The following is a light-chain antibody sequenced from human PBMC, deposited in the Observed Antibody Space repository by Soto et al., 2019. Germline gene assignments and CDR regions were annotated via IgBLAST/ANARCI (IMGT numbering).Light chain of an antibody. V-gene: IGKV1-12*01. J-gene: IGKJ4*01. CDR2: SAS. Sequence: DIQMTQSPSSVSASIGDRVSITCRASQGVGIYLAWYQQKPGKAPRLLIYSASNLRSGVPSRFSASGSGTEFTLTISSLQPEDFATYYCQQAHSFPLTFGGGTKVDIK. CDR3: QQAHSFPLT. CDR1: QGVGIY.